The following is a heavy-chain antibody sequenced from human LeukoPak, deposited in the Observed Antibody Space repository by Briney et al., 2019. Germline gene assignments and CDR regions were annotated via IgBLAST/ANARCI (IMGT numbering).Heavy chain of an antibody. CDR1: GFTFTTYG. D-gene: IGHD1-14*01. J-gene: IGHJ4*02. CDR3: AAGEPYVY. CDR2: IWYDGGNK. Sequence: GGSLRLSCAASGFTFTTYGMRWVRQAPGKGLEWVAIIWYDGGNKYYADSVKGRFTISRDNSENTLYLQMNSLRAEDTAVYFCAAGEPYVYWGQGALVTVSS. V-gene: IGHV3-33*01.